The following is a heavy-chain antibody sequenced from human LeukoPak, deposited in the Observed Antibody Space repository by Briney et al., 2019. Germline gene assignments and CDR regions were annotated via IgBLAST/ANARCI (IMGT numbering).Heavy chain of an antibody. J-gene: IGHJ3*02. V-gene: IGHV3-30*03. CDR2: ISYDGSNK. Sequence: PGGSLRLSCAASRFTFSSYGMHWVRQAPGKGLEWVAVISYDGSNKYYADSVKGRFTISRDNSKNTLYLQMNSLRAEDTAVYYCARGFYSSGFGAFDIWGQGTMVTVSS. D-gene: IGHD6-19*01. CDR1: RFTFSSYG. CDR3: ARGFYSSGFGAFDI.